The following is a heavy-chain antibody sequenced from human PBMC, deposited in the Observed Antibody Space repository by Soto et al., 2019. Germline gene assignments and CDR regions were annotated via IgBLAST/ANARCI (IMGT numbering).Heavy chain of an antibody. D-gene: IGHD2-2*01. V-gene: IGHV5-10-1*01. J-gene: IGHJ5*02. CDR2: IDPSDSYT. CDR1: GYSFTGYW. Sequence: PGESLKISCKGSGYSFTGYWISWVRQMPGKGLEWMGRIDPSDSYTNYSPSFQGHVTISADKSISTAYLQWSSLKASDTAMYYCARHGRYCSSTSCYGWFDPWGQGTLATVSS. CDR3: ARHGRYCSSTSCYGWFDP.